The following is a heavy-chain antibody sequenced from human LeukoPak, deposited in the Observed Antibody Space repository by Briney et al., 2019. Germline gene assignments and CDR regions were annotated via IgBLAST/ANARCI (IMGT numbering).Heavy chain of an antibody. D-gene: IGHD4-23*01. CDR2: IFPGDSDT. V-gene: IGHV5-51*01. Sequence: GESLKISCKGSGYSFSSYWIAWVRRMPGKGLEWMGIIFPGDSDTRYGPSFEGQVTISADKSISTAYLQWSSLKASDTGMYFCARRHDGGGWNYYAMDVWGQGTTVTVSS. J-gene: IGHJ6*02. CDR1: GYSFSSYW. CDR3: ARRHDGGGWNYYAMDV.